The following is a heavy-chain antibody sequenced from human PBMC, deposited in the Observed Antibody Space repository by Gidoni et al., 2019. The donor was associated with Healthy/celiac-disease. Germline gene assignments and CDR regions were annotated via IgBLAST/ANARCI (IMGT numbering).Heavy chain of an antibody. V-gene: IGHV3-23*01. Sequence: EVQLLESGGGLVQPGGSLRLSCAASGFTFSSYAISWVRQAPGKGLEWVSAISGSGGSTYYADSVKGRFTISRDNSKNTLYLQMNSLRAEDTAVYYCAKDPGRYYDFWSGYPTVGYWGQGTLVTVSS. CDR3: AKDPGRYYDFWSGYPTVGY. J-gene: IGHJ4*02. CDR1: GFTFSSYA. CDR2: ISGSGGST. D-gene: IGHD3-3*01.